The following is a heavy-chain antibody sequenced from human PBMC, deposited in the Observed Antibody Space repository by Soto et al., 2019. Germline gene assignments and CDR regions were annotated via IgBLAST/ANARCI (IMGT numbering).Heavy chain of an antibody. CDR2: ISGSGGST. J-gene: IGHJ4*02. Sequence: GGSLRLSCAASGFTFSSYGMSWVRQAPGKGLEWVSSISGSGGSTYYADSVKGRFTISRDNSKNTLYLQMNSLRAEDAAVYYCAKVQYSHGLLDPFDYWGQGTLVTVSS. D-gene: IGHD2-15*01. CDR3: AKVQYSHGLLDPFDY. V-gene: IGHV3-23*01. CDR1: GFTFSSYG.